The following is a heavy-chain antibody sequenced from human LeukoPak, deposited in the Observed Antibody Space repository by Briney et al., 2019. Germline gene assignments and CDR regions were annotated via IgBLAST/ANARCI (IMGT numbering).Heavy chain of an antibody. J-gene: IGHJ4*02. CDR2: INTDGTNT. V-gene: IGHV3-74*01. Sequence: GGSLRLSCAASGFSFRSYWMHWVRQAPGKGLVWVSRINTDGTNTGYADSVKGRFTISRDNSKNTLYLQMNSLRAEDTAVYYCAKKGYYDGSGYYMYYFDHWGQGTLVTVSS. D-gene: IGHD3-22*01. CDR1: GFSFRSYW. CDR3: AKKGYYDGSGYYMYYFDH.